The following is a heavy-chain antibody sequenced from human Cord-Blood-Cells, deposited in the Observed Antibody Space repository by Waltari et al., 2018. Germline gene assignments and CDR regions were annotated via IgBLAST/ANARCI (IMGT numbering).Heavy chain of an antibody. CDR3: ARLRYFDWLFDY. J-gene: IGHJ4*02. Sequence: QLQLQESGPGLVKPSETLSLTCTVSGGPISSSSYYWGWIRQPPGKGLEWIGSIYYSGSTYYNPSLKSRVTISVDTSKNQFSLKLSSVTAADTAVYYCARLRYFDWLFDYWGQGTLVTVSS. CDR1: GGPISSSSYY. CDR2: IYYSGST. D-gene: IGHD3-9*01. V-gene: IGHV4-39*01.